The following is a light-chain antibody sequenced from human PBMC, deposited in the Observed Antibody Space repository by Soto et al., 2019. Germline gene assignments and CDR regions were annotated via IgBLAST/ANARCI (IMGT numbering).Light chain of an antibody. CDR3: QQRSNWPPSLT. CDR2: DAS. CDR1: QSVSSY. V-gene: IGKV3-11*01. J-gene: IGKJ4*01. Sequence: EIVLTQSPATLSLSPGERATLSCRARQSVSSYLAWYQQKPGQAPRLLIYDASNRATGIPARFSGSGSGTDSNLTISSLEPEDFAVSSCQQRSNWPPSLTFGGGTKVEIK.